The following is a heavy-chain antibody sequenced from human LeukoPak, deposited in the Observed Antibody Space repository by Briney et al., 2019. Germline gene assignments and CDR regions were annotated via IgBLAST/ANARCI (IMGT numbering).Heavy chain of an antibody. J-gene: IGHJ4*02. CDR2: IYYSGHT. D-gene: IGHD6-19*01. V-gene: IGHV4-39*01. Sequence: PSETLSLTCTVSGGSIGSTYSWGWIRQPPGKGLEWIGNIYYSGHTYYSPSLKSRVTISVDTSKNQFSLKLSSVTAADTAVYYCASTKLGYSSGWHWGQGILVTVSS. CDR1: GGSIGSTYS. CDR3: ASTKLGYSSGWH.